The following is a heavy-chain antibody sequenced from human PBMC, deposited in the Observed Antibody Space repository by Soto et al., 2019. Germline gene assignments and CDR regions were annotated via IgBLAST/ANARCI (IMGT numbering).Heavy chain of an antibody. CDR1: GYTFTGYY. CDR2: INPNSGGT. V-gene: IGHV1-2*04. Sequence: ASVKVSCKASGYTFTGYYMHWVRQAPGQGLEWMGWINPNSGGTNYAQKFQGWVTMTRDTSISTAHMELSRLRSDDTAVYYCARGDRDPGDYYYYMHVWGKGTTVTVSS. J-gene: IGHJ6*03. CDR3: ARGDRDPGDYYYYMHV.